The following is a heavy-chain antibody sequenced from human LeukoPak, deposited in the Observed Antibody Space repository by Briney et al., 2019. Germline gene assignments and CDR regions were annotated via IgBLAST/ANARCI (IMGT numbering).Heavy chain of an antibody. V-gene: IGHV3-15*01. Sequence: GGSLRLSCAASGFTFSNAWMSWVRRAPGKGLGWVGRIKSKTDGGTTDYAAPVKGRFTISRDDSKNTLYLQMNSLKTEDTAVYYCTTFSMIVVVITDWGQGTLVTVSS. CDR3: TTFSMIVVVITD. CDR1: GFTFSNAW. D-gene: IGHD3-22*01. CDR2: IKSKTDGGTT. J-gene: IGHJ4*02.